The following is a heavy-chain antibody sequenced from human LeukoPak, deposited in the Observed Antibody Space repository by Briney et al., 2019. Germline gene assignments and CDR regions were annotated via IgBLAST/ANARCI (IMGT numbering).Heavy chain of an antibody. Sequence: SETLSLTCAVYSGSFSGYYWSWIRQPPGKGLEWIGEINHSGSTNYNPSHKSRVTISVDTSKNQFSLKLSSVTAADTAVYYCANGRGYSYGRRYYYGMDVWGQGTTVTVSS. J-gene: IGHJ6*02. CDR1: SGSFSGYY. CDR2: INHSGST. V-gene: IGHV4-34*01. D-gene: IGHD5-18*01. CDR3: ANGRGYSYGRRYYYGMDV.